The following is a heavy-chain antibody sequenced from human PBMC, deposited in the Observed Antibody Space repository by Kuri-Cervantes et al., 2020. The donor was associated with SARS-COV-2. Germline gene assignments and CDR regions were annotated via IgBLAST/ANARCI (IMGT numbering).Heavy chain of an antibody. D-gene: IGHD3-16*02. J-gene: IGHJ1*01. CDR2: IKYDGTNK. V-gene: IGHV3-30*02. CDR3: ARSLAITTTTPGYFQH. Sequence: GESLKISCAASGFTFRRYGMHWVRQAPGKGLEWVAFIKYDGTNKCYADSVKGRFTISRDNSKNTLYLQMGSLRAEDMAVYYCARSLAITTTTPGYFQHWGQGTLVTVSS. CDR1: GFTFRRYG.